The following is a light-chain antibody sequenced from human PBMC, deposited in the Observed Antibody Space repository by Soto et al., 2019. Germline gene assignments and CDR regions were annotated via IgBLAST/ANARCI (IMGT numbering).Light chain of an antibody. CDR1: QSVTSSY. Sequence: EIVLTQSPATLSLSPGERATLSCGASQSVTSSYLAWYQQKPGLAPRLLIYDASSRATGIPDRFSGSGSGTDFTLTISRLEPEDFAVDYCHQYGSSPPVTFGQGTRLEIK. CDR2: DAS. V-gene: IGKV3D-20*01. J-gene: IGKJ5*01. CDR3: HQYGSSPPVT.